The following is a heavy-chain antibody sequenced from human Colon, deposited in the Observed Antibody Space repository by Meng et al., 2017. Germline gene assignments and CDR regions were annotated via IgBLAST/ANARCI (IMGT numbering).Heavy chain of an antibody. D-gene: IGHD3-10*01. CDR3: ARGVQTLDY. CDR1: GYIFNAYG. V-gene: IGHV1-18*01. CDR2: ITSHNGNT. Sequence: QVQLGQAGAEVKKPAASVKVSCKTSGYIFNAYGVSWVGQDAGQGLEWMGWITSHNGNTNHAERLQGRVTMTTDTSPSTAYMELNNLKSDDTAMYYCARGVQTLDYWGQGTLVTVSS. J-gene: IGHJ4*02.